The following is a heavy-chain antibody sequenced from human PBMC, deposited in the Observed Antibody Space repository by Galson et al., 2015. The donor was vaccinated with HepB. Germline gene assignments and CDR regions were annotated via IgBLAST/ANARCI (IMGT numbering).Heavy chain of an antibody. V-gene: IGHV4-30-4*01. CDR1: GGSISSGDYY. D-gene: IGHD4-23*01. CDR2: IYYSGST. Sequence: LSLTCTVSGGSISSGDYYWSWIRQPPGKGLEWIGYIYYSGSTYYNPSLKSRVTISVDTSKNQLSLKLSSVTAADTAVYYCARGGGGNGMYFDYWGQGTLVTVSS. CDR3: ARGGGGNGMYFDY. J-gene: IGHJ4*02.